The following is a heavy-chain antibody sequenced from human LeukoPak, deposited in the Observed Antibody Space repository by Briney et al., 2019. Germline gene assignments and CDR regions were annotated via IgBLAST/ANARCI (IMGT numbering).Heavy chain of an antibody. Sequence: ASEKVSCKASGYTFTSYDINWVRQATGQGLEWMGWMSPNSGNTGYAQKFQGRLTMTRDTSVSTAYMELSSLRSEDTAVYYCARDYGGNSGWFDPWGQGTLVTVSS. D-gene: IGHD4-23*01. CDR1: GYTFTSYD. V-gene: IGHV1-8*01. CDR3: ARDYGGNSGWFDP. CDR2: MSPNSGNT. J-gene: IGHJ5*02.